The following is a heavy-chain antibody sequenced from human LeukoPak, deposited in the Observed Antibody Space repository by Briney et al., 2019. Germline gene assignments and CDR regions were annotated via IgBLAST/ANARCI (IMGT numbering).Heavy chain of an antibody. D-gene: IGHD6-13*01. Sequence: ASVKVSCKASGYTFTGYYMHWVRQAPGQGLEWMGRINPDSGGTNYAQKFQGRVTMTRDTSISTAYMELSRLRSDDAAVYYCARDGGGGIALNYWGQGTLVTVSS. CDR1: GYTFTGYY. CDR2: INPDSGGT. J-gene: IGHJ4*02. CDR3: ARDGGGGIALNY. V-gene: IGHV1-2*06.